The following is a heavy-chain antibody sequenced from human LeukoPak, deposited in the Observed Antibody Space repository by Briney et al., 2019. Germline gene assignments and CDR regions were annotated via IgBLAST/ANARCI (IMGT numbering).Heavy chain of an antibody. D-gene: IGHD3-3*01. CDR1: GHTFTSYG. J-gene: IGHJ4*02. Sequence: GASVKVSCKASGHTFTSYGISWVRQAPGQGLEWMGWISAYNGNTNYAQKLQGRVTMTTDTSTSTAYMELRSLRSDDTAVYYCARDPQRRFLEWLPLDYWGQGTLVTVSS. CDR3: ARDPQRRFLEWLPLDY. CDR2: ISAYNGNT. V-gene: IGHV1-18*01.